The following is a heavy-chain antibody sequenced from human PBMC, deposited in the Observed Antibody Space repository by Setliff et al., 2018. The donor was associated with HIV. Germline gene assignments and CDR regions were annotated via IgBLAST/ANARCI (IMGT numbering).Heavy chain of an antibody. CDR2: FDPELGET. Sequence: ASVKVSCKVSGYTLTKLSMHWVRQAPEKGLEWMGGFDPELGETFFAQNFRGRLTMTQDTSTDTAYMELTSLRSDDTAMYYCATDKREGVGTTYYFDYWGQGTQVIVS. J-gene: IGHJ4*02. CDR3: ATDKREGVGTTYYFDY. CDR1: GYTLTKLS. V-gene: IGHV1-24*01. D-gene: IGHD1-26*01.